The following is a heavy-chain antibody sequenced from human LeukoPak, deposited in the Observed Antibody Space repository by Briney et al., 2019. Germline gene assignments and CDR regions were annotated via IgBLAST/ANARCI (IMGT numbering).Heavy chain of an antibody. CDR3: ARGPLYSSTYFQH. CDR2: ISSSSSYI. J-gene: IGHJ1*01. D-gene: IGHD6-13*01. V-gene: IGHV3-21*01. CDR1: GFTFSSYS. Sequence: GGSLRLSCAASGFTFSSYSMNWVRQAPGKGLEWVSSISSSSSYIYYADSVKGRFTISRDNAKNSLYLQMNSLRAEDTAVYYCARGPLYSSTYFQHWGQGTLVTVSS.